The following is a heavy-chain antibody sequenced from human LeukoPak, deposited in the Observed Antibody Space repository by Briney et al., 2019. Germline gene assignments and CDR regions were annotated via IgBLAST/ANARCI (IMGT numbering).Heavy chain of an antibody. V-gene: IGHV4-59*01. Sequence: SETLSLTCTVSGGSISSYYWNWIRQPPGKGLEWIGYIYYSGSTNYNPSLKSRVTISVDTSKNQFSLKLSSVTAADTAVYYCARVSVVYGMDVWGQGTTVTVSS. CDR1: GGSISSYY. CDR2: IYYSGST. CDR3: ARVSVVYGMDV. J-gene: IGHJ6*02.